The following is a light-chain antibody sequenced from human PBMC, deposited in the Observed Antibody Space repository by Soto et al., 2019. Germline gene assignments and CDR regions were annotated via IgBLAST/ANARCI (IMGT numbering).Light chain of an antibody. CDR1: SSDVGGYNY. Sequence: QSALTQPPSASGSPGQSVTISCTGTSSDVGGYNYVSWYQHHPGKAPKLMLYEVNTRPSGVPDRFSGSKSGNTASLTVSGLQAEDEAGYYCSSYAGSNIYVVFGGGTQLTVL. V-gene: IGLV2-8*01. CDR3: SSYAGSNIYVV. J-gene: IGLJ3*02. CDR2: EVN.